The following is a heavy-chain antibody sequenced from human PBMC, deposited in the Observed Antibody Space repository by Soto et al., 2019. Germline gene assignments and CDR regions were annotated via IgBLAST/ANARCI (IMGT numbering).Heavy chain of an antibody. Sequence: VKGSCKASGYTFRSEDVRWGREAAGRGDEGVGWMNHNSGNTGYAQKFQGRVTMTRDTSISTAYMELSSLRSEDTAVYYCASLKQYYDFCTAYDPPHLSYYYGMDAWGQRTTVT. V-gene: IGHV1-8*01. CDR2: MNHNSGNT. J-gene: IGHJ6*02. D-gene: IGHD3-3*01. CDR3: ASLKQYYDFCTAYDPPHLSYYYGMDA. CDR1: GYTFRSED.